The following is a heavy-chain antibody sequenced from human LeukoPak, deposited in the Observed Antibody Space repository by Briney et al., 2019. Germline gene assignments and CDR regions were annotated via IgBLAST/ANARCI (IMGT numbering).Heavy chain of an antibody. CDR1: GGSISSGGYY. V-gene: IGHV4-61*08. D-gene: IGHD3-10*01. CDR2: IYYSGST. Sequence: SETLSLTCTVSGGSISSGGYYWSWIRQPPGKGLEWIGYIYYSGSTNYNPSLKSRVTISVDTSKNQFSLKLSSVTAADTAVYYCARGSSFYGSGSYIGYWGQGTLVTVSS. J-gene: IGHJ4*02. CDR3: ARGSSFYGSGSYIGY.